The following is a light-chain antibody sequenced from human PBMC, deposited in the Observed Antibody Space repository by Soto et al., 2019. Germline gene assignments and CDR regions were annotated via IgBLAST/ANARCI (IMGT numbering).Light chain of an antibody. CDR2: AAS. J-gene: IGKJ4*01. CDR3: QQYDNFPLT. V-gene: IGKV1-16*02. CDR1: QGVTNH. Sequence: DIQMTQSPSSLSASVGDRVTITCRASQGVTNHLAWFQQKPGKAPKSLIYAASSLQVGVPSKFSGSGYGTYFTLTSSNLQPEDVASYYCQQYDNFPLTFGGGTKVEI.